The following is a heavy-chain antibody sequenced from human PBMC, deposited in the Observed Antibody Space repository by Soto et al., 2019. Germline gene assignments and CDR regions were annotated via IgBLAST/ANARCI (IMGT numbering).Heavy chain of an antibody. CDR3: ATHYYDSSGYYY. Sequence: QVQLVQSGAEVKKPGSSVKVSCKASGGTFSSYTISWVRQAPGQGLEWMGRIIPILGIANYAQKFQGRVTITADKSTRTAYMELSSLRSEDTAVYYCATHYYDSSGYYYWGQGTLVSVSS. D-gene: IGHD3-22*01. CDR1: GGTFSSYT. V-gene: IGHV1-69*02. CDR2: IIPILGIA. J-gene: IGHJ4*02.